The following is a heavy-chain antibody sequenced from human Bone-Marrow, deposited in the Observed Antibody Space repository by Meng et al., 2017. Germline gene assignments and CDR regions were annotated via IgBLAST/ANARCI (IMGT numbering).Heavy chain of an antibody. D-gene: IGHD6-19*01. CDR3: AHTRIAVAGTGVYY. CDR1: GFSLSTSGVG. Sequence: QITLKEPGPTLVKPTQTLTLTCTFSGFSLSTSGVGVGWIRQPPGKALEWLALIYWDDDKRYSPSLKSRLTITKDTSKNQVVLTMTNMDPVDTATYYCAHTRIAVAGTGVYYWGQGTLVTVSS. CDR2: IYWDDDK. J-gene: IGHJ4*02. V-gene: IGHV2-5*02.